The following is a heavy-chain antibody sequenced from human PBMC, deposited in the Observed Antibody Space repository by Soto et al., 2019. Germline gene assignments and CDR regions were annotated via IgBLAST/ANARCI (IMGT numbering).Heavy chain of an antibody. CDR3: GGGRSRRVGFDY. CDR2: IDHSGNT. D-gene: IGHD2-15*01. Sequence: QVQLQQWGAGLLKPSEPLAITCAVKTESFSHYYWIWIRQPPGQGLEWIGEIDHSGNTNYSPSLKSRVTISVDTSKNQFSLKLNSVPAADTAEYYCGGGRSRRVGFDYWGQGTLVTVSS. V-gene: IGHV4-34*01. J-gene: IGHJ4*02. CDR1: TESFSHYY.